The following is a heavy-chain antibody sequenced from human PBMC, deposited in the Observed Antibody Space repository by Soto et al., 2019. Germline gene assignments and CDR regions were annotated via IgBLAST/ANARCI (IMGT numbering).Heavy chain of an antibody. J-gene: IGHJ6*02. D-gene: IGHD6-6*01. V-gene: IGHV3-33*01. CDR2: IWYDGSNK. Sequence: GGSLRLSCAASGFTFSSYGMHWVRQAPGKGLEWVAVIWYDGSNKYYADSVKGRFTISRDNSKNTLYLQMNSLRAEDTAVYYCAREGVGEGIAARLGDYGMDVWGQGTTVTVSS. CDR3: AREGVGEGIAARLGDYGMDV. CDR1: GFTFSSYG.